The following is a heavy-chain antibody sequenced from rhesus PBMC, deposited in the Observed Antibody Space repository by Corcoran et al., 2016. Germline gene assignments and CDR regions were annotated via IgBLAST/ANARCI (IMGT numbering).Heavy chain of an antibody. CDR1: GGSISGYY. D-gene: IGHD1-1-1*01. CDR2: INGGSGST. J-gene: IGHJ4*01. V-gene: IGHV4-143*01. Sequence: QVQLQESGPGVVKPSETLSLTCAVSGGSISGYYLWSWIRQPPGKGLEWIGYINGGSGSTSYNPSLKSRVIISIDTSKNQFSLKLSSVTAADTAVYYCARRLRIAGTHYFDYWGQGVLVTVSS. CDR3: ARRLRIAGTHYFDY.